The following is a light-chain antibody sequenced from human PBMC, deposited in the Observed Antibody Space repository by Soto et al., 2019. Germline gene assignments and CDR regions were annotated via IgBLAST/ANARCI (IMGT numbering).Light chain of an antibody. J-gene: IGLJ1*01. CDR3: AAWDDSLNGPV. Sequence: QSALTQPASVSGSPGQSITISCTGTSSDVGNYNYVSWYQQYPGRVPKLLIYMVSNRPSGVSNRFSGSKSGTSASLAISGLQSEDEADYYCAAWDDSLNGPVFGTGTKVTVL. CDR1: SSDVGNYNY. V-gene: IGLV2-14*01. CDR2: MVS.